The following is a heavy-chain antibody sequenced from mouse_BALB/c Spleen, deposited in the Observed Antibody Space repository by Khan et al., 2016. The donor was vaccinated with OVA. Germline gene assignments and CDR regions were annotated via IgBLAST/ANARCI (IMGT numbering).Heavy chain of an antibody. J-gene: IGHJ3*01. CDR1: GYTFTTYT. Sequence: QMQLEESGAELARPGASVKMSCKASGYTFTTYTMHWVKQRPGQGLEWIGYINPSNGYTNYNQKFKDKSPLTADKSSSTAYMQLSSLTSDYSAVYYCAREGAYYRSDGWFSYWGQGTLVTVSA. D-gene: IGHD2-14*01. CDR3: AREGAYYRSDGWFSY. CDR2: INPSNGYT. V-gene: IGHV1-4*01.